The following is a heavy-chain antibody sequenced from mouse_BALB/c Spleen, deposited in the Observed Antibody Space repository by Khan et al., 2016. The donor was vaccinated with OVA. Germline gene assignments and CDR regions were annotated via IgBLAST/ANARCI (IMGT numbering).Heavy chain of an antibody. CDR2: ISYSGRT. D-gene: IGHD1-1*01. CDR3: ASSVTITTVVATDFDY. J-gene: IGHJ2*01. CDR1: GYSITSDYA. Sequence: EVQLQESGPGLVKPSQSLSLTCTVTGYSITSDYAWNWIRQFPGNKLEWMGYISYSGRTSNNPSLKSRISITRDTSKNQFFLQLNSVTTEDTATYYCASSVTITTVVATDFDYLGQGTTLTVSS. V-gene: IGHV3-2*02.